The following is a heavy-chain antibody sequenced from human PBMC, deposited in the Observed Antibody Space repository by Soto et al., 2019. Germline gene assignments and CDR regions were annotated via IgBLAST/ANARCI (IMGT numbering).Heavy chain of an antibody. CDR2: ISADGGKR. Sequence: QVQLMESGGGEVQPGASLRLSCVASGFTFSDYGIHWVRQAPGKGLEWVALISADGGKRFYGDSVQGRLSIYRDNSKNTVYVQINSLTGDDTAVYYCAKDLRQGASGATVYGMDVWGHGTTVSVSS. J-gene: IGHJ6*02. CDR1: GFTFSDYG. D-gene: IGHD1-26*01. CDR3: AKDLRQGASGATVYGMDV. V-gene: IGHV3-30*18.